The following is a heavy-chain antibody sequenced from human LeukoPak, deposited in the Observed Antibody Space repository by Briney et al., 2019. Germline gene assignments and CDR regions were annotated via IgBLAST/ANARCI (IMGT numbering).Heavy chain of an antibody. V-gene: IGHV3-23*01. Sequence: GRSLRLSCAASGFTFDDYAMHWVRQAPGKGLEWVSAISGSGGSTYYADSVKGRFTISRDNSKNTLYLQMNSLRAEDTAVYYCAKGPDGNYYYYYGMDVWGQGTTVTVSS. CDR2: ISGSGGST. J-gene: IGHJ6*02. CDR1: GFTFDDYA. CDR3: AKGPDGNYYYYYGMDV.